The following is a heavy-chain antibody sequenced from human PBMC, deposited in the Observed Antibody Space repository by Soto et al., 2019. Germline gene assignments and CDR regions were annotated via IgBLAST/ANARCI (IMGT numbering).Heavy chain of an antibody. V-gene: IGHV3-66*01. D-gene: IGHD2-15*01. CDR2: IQSGGTT. J-gene: IGHJ6*04. Sequence: EVQLVESGGGLVQPGGSLRLSCAASGFTVSSKSMSWVRQAPGKGLEWVSLIQSGGTTYYADYVKGRFTISRDSSKNMLHLQRDSLRADDTAVYYCARDDVLCSGGSCYGVPVDVWGKGTTVTVCS. CDR1: GFTVSSKS. CDR3: ARDDVLCSGGSCYGVPVDV.